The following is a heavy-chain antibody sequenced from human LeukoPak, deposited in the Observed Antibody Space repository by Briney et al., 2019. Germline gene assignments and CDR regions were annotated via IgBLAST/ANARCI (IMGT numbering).Heavy chain of an antibody. D-gene: IGHD3-9*01. Sequence: SGTLSLTCAVSGGSISSSNWWSWVRQPPGKGLEWIGEIYHSGSTNYNPPLKSRVTISVDKSKNQFSLKLSSVTAADTAVYYCARITSAGASTPYDILTGYYRVANWFDPWGQGTLVTVSS. J-gene: IGHJ5*02. V-gene: IGHV4-4*02. CDR1: GGSISSSNW. CDR3: ARITSAGASTPYDILTGYYRVANWFDP. CDR2: IYHSGST.